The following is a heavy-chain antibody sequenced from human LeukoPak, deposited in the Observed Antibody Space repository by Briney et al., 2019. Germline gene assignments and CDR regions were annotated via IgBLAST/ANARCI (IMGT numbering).Heavy chain of an antibody. CDR1: GFTFSSYA. CDR3: ARGSGSGWPLDL. CDR2: ITGGGGST. Sequence: GGSLRLSCAASGFTFSSYAMTWVRQAPGKGLEWVSVITGGGGSTYYADSVKGRFTISRDNSENTLYLQMNSLRADDTAVYYCARGSGSGWPLDLWGQGTLVTVSS. J-gene: IGHJ5*02. V-gene: IGHV3-23*01. D-gene: IGHD6-19*01.